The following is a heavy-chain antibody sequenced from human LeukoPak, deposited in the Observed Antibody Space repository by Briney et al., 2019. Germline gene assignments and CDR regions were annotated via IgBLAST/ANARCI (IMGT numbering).Heavy chain of an antibody. CDR1: GGSISTSTYY. CDR3: ARKPIVSSSWYYFDY. V-gene: IGHV4-39*07. CDR2: ICYSGSP. D-gene: IGHD6-13*01. J-gene: IGHJ4*02. Sequence: SETLSLTCTVSGGSISTSTYYWGWIRQPPGKGLEWIGSICYSGSPYYNPSLKSRVTISVDTSNNQFSLKLSSVTAADTAVYYCARKPIVSSSWYYFDYWGQGTLVTVSS.